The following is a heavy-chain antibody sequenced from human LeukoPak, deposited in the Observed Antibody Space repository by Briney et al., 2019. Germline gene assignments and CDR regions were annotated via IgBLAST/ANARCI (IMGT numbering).Heavy chain of an antibody. CDR3: TTDLGTYYHGSQRLIPIDY. J-gene: IGHJ4*02. CDR2: IKSKTDGETT. D-gene: IGHD3-10*01. CDR1: GFTFTNAW. V-gene: IGHV3-15*01. Sequence: GGSLRLSCVDPGFTFTNAWMSWVRQAPGKGLEWIGRIKSKTDGETTNYAEPVRGRFTISRDDSKSAVYLRMNSLKIEDTAVYYCTTDLGTYYHGSQRLIPIDYWGQGTLVTVSS.